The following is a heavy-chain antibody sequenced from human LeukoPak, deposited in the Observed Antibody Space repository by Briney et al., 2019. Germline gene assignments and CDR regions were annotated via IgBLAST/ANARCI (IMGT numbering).Heavy chain of an antibody. Sequence: ASVKVSCKASGYTFTSYGISWVRQAPGQGLEWMGWISAYNGNTNYAQKLQGRVTMTTDTSTSTAYMELRSLRSDDTAVYYCAREAAVAGTYYYGMDVWGQGTTVTVSS. CDR1: GYTFTSYG. CDR2: ISAYNGNT. CDR3: AREAAVAGTYYYGMDV. V-gene: IGHV1-18*01. J-gene: IGHJ6*02. D-gene: IGHD6-19*01.